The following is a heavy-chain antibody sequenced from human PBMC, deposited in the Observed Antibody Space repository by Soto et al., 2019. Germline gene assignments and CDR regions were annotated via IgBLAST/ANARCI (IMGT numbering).Heavy chain of an antibody. D-gene: IGHD4-17*01. CDR1: GFTFSSYG. CDR3: AKDSPPMPPVTTPGDY. Sequence: QVQLVESGGGVVQPGRSLRLSCAASGFTFSSYGMHWVRQAPGKGLEWVAVISYDGSNKYHADSVKGRFTISRDNSKNTLHLQMNSLRAEDTAVYYCAKDSPPMPPVTTPGDYWGQGPLVTVSS. J-gene: IGHJ4*02. CDR2: ISYDGSNK. V-gene: IGHV3-30*18.